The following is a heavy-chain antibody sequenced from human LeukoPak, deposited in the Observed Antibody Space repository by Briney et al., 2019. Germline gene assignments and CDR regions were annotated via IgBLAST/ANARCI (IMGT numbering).Heavy chain of an antibody. V-gene: IGHV4-61*05. CDR2: IYYSGSI. J-gene: IGHJ4*02. CDR1: GGSISSSSYY. D-gene: IGHD1-26*01. CDR3: ARTEKWGGGSEY. Sequence: SETLSLTCTVSGGSISSSSYYWGWIRQPPGKGLEWIAYIYYSGSINYNPSLESRVTISVDTSKNQFSLKLTSVTAADTAIYYCARTEKWGGGSEYWGQGTLVTVSS.